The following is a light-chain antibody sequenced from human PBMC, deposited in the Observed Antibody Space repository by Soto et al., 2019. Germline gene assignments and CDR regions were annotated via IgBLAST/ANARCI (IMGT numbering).Light chain of an antibody. J-gene: IGKJ4*01. CDR3: QQYDIASG. V-gene: IGKV3-15*01. CDR2: GAS. CDR1: QSVSTN. Sequence: EIVMTQSPVTLSVSPGERATLSCRASQSVSTNLAWYQQKPGQAPRLLMYGASTRATGIPARFSGSGSGTEFTITISSLQSEDFAVYYCQQYDIASGFGGGTRVEI.